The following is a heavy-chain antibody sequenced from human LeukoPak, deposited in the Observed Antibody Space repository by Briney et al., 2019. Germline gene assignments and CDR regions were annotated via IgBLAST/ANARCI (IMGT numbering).Heavy chain of an antibody. Sequence: PGGSLRLSCAASGFIFSDYYMSWIRQAPGKGLEWASYISSSGNTIYYADSVKGRFTISRDNAKNSLYLQMNSLRAEDTAVYYCARERGYTYGAAFDYWGQGTLVTVSS. D-gene: IGHD5-18*01. CDR1: GFIFSDYY. CDR3: ARERGYTYGAAFDY. J-gene: IGHJ4*02. V-gene: IGHV3-11*01. CDR2: ISSSGNTI.